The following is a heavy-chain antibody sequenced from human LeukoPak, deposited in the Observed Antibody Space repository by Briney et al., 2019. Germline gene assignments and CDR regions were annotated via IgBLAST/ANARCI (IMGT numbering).Heavy chain of an antibody. Sequence: PGGSLRLSCAASGFTFSSYGMHWVRQAPGKGLEWVAFIRYDGSNKYYADSVKGRFTISRDNSKNTLYLQMNSLRAEDTAVYYCAKGPRHILTYNWFDPWGQGTLVTVSS. J-gene: IGHJ5*02. D-gene: IGHD3-9*01. V-gene: IGHV3-30*02. CDR3: AKGPRHILTYNWFDP. CDR1: GFTFSSYG. CDR2: IRYDGSNK.